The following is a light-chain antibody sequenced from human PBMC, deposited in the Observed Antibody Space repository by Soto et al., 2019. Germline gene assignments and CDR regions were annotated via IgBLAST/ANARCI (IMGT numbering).Light chain of an antibody. V-gene: IGKV3-15*01. CDR3: QQYFTWPYT. CDR2: AAS. J-gene: IGKJ5*01. CDR1: QSVGNN. Sequence: EIVVTQSPATLSVSPGERATLSCRASQSVGNNLAWYQQNPGRAPSLLIYAASTGAPGLPARFTGSGSGTEFTLTISSLQSEDFAVYYCQQYFTWPYTFGQGTRLEIK.